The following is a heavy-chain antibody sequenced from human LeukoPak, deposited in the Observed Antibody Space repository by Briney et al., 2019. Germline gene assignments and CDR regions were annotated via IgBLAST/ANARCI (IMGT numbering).Heavy chain of an antibody. CDR3: AKEVSYQWRNALDI. CDR2: INTDGSGT. Sequence: PGGSLTLSCLASGLTFSSSWMHWVRQPPAKGLVWVSRINTDGSGTTYADSVKGRFTISRENAKNTLYLQMNSLRAEDTAVYYCAKEVSYQWRNALDIWGQGTMVTVSS. D-gene: IGHD6-19*01. V-gene: IGHV3-74*01. J-gene: IGHJ3*02. CDR1: GLTFSSSW.